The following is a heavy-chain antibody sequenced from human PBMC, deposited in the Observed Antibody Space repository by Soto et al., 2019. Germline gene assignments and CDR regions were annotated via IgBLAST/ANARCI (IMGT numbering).Heavy chain of an antibody. CDR3: AHIPNYYQYDWFDP. Sequence: QITLKESGPTLVKHTQTLTLTCTFSGFSLTTRGVGVGWIRQPPGKALECLALIYWDDDKRYSPSLQSRLSITKDTSKNQVVLTMTNVDPVYTATYYCAHIPNYYQYDWFDPWGQGTLVSVSS. D-gene: IGHD3-16*01. CDR2: IYWDDDK. V-gene: IGHV2-5*02. J-gene: IGHJ5*02. CDR1: GFSLTTRGVG.